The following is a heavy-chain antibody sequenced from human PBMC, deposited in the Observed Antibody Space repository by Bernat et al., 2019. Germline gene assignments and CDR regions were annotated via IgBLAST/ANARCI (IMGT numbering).Heavy chain of an antibody. V-gene: IGHV4-31*03. J-gene: IGHJ4*02. Sequence: QVQLQESGPGLVKPSQTLSLTCTVSGGSISSGGYYWSWIRQHPGKGLEWSGYIYYSGSTYYNPSLKRRGTISLDTSKNQYSQKLSSVTAADTAVYYCARVLVGTAPGITYYFDYRGQGTLVTVSS. CDR3: ARVLVGTAPGITYYFDY. CDR1: GGSISSGGYY. D-gene: IGHD1-14*01. CDR2: IYYSGST.